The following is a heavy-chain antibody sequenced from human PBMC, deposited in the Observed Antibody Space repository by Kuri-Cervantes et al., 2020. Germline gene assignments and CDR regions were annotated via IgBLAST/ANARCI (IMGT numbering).Heavy chain of an antibody. D-gene: IGHD2-15*01. Sequence: SETLSLTCTVSGGSISSSSYYWDWIRQPPGKGLGWIGETYHSGSTNYNPSLKCRVTISVDKSKNQFSLKLSSVTAGDTAVYYCAYRDYWGQGTLVTVSS. CDR3: AYRDY. CDR2: TYHSGST. V-gene: IGHV4-61*05. CDR1: GGSISSSSYY. J-gene: IGHJ4*02.